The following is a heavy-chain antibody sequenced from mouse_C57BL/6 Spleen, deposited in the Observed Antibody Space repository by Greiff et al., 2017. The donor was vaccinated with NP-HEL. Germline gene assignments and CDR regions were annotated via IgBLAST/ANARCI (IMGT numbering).Heavy chain of an antibody. Sequence: EVQLQQSGPGLVKPSQSLSLTCSVTGYSITSGYYWYWIRQFPGNKLEWMGYISYDGSNNYNPSLKNRISITRDTSKNQFFLKLNSVTTEDTATYYCARGGPNWDDGYFDYWGQGTTLTVSS. V-gene: IGHV3-6*01. CDR1: GYSITSGYY. CDR2: ISYDGSN. CDR3: ARGGPNWDDGYFDY. D-gene: IGHD4-1*01. J-gene: IGHJ2*01.